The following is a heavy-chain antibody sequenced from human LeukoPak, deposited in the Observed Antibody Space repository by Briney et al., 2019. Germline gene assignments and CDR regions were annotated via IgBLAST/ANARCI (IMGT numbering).Heavy chain of an antibody. CDR2: IYDSGST. CDR3: ARGGYDILTGPMDWFDP. D-gene: IGHD3-9*01. V-gene: IGHV4-38-2*01. CDR1: GYSISSGYY. Sequence: PSESLSLTCAVSGYSISSGYYWGWIRQPPGKGLEWNGIIYDSGSTYYNPSLKSRVTISVDTSKNQFSLKLSSVTAADTAVYYCARGGYDILTGPMDWFDPWGQGTLVTVSS. J-gene: IGHJ5*02.